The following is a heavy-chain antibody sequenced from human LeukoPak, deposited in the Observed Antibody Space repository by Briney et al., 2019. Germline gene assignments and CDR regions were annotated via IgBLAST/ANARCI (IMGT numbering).Heavy chain of an antibody. Sequence: GSSVKVSCKASGCTFSSYAISWVRQAPGQGLEWMGGIIPIFGTANYAQKFQGRITITADESTGTAYMELSSLRSEDTAVYYCARDNPHTRVRGVIPFDYWGQGTLVTVSS. CDR3: ARDNPHTRVRGVIPFDY. CDR1: GCTFSSYA. D-gene: IGHD3-10*01. J-gene: IGHJ4*02. V-gene: IGHV1-69*01. CDR2: IIPIFGTA.